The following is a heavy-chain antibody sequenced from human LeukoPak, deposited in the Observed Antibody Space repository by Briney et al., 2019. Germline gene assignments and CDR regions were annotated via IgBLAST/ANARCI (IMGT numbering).Heavy chain of an antibody. CDR1: GYIFTGYY. CDR3: ARDRLASGEKDFDY. CDR2: INPNSGGT. D-gene: IGHD2-15*01. Sequence: ASVKVSCKASGYIFTGYYIHWVRQAPGQGLEWMGWINPNSGGTNYAQKFQGRVTMTRDTSISTAYMEVSRLRSDDTAVYYCARDRLASGEKDFDYWGQGTLVTVSS. V-gene: IGHV1-2*02. J-gene: IGHJ4*02.